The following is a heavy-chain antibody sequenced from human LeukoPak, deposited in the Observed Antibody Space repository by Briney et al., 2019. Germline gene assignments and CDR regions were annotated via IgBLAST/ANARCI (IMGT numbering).Heavy chain of an antibody. V-gene: IGHV4-34*01. CDR3: ARVAITMIVVVSGGWFDP. CDR1: GGSFSGYY. CDR2: INNSGST. Sequence: SETLSLTCAVYGGSFSGYYWNWIRQPPGKGLEWIGEINNSGSTNYNPSLKSRVTISRDTSKNQFSLKLSSVTAADTAVYYCARVAITMIVVVSGGWFDPWGQGTLVTVSS. J-gene: IGHJ5*02. D-gene: IGHD3-22*01.